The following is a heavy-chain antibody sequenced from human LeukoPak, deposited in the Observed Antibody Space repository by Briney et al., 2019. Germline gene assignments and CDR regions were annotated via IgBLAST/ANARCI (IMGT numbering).Heavy chain of an antibody. J-gene: IGHJ4*02. V-gene: IGHV4-34*01. Sequence: SETLSLTCAVYGGSFSGYYWSWIRQPPGKGLEWIREINHSGSTNYNPSLKSRVTISVDTSKNQFSLELSSVTAADTAVYYCARHSLREYYYDSSVPKPDETIDYWGQGTLVTVSS. CDR2: INHSGST. CDR3: ARHSLREYYYDSSVPKPDETIDY. CDR1: GGSFSGYY. D-gene: IGHD3-22*01.